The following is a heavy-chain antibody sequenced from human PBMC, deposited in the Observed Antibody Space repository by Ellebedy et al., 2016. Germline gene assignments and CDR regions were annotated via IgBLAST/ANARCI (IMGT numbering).Heavy chain of an antibody. CDR1: GFTFNTFG. CDR2: ISGSGDAT. J-gene: IGHJ4*02. V-gene: IGHV3-23*01. Sequence: GESLKISXSASGFTFNTFGMSWVRQAPGKGLEWVSFISGSGDATYIADPETGRVTISRDNLKNTVYLQMNNLRAEDTAVYYCAKSLGADYWNGHYFDYWGRGTLVTVSS. CDR3: AKSLGADYWNGHYFDY. D-gene: IGHD1-1*01.